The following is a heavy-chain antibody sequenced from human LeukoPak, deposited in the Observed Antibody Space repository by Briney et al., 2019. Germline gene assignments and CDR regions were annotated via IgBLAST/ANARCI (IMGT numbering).Heavy chain of an antibody. CDR1: GGTFSRYA. V-gene: IGHV1-69*06. CDR3: ATDEYDYVWGSYRYMIY. CDR2: IIPIFGTA. Sequence: ASVKVSCKASGGTFSRYAISWVRQAPGQGLEWMGGIIPIFGTANYAQKFQGRVTMTEDTSTDTAYMELSSLRSEDTAVYYCATDEYDYVWGSYRYMIYWGQGTLVTVSS. D-gene: IGHD3-16*02. J-gene: IGHJ4*02.